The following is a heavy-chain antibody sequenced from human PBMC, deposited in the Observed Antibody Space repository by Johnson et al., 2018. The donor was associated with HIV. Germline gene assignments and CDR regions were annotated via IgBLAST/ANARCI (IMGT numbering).Heavy chain of an antibody. CDR3: VSVVRMPFSSDWKAFHI. J-gene: IGHJ3*02. Sequence: VQLVESGGGVERPGESLRLSCVGSGFMFDDYAMSWVRQVPGKGLEWVSGIDWTGANAGYADSVKGRFIISRDNAQNSLFLQMNSLRAGDTALYYCVSVVRMPFSSDWKAFHIWGQGTLVSVSS. D-gene: IGHD6-19*01. CDR2: IDWTGANA. V-gene: IGHV3-20*04. CDR1: GFMFDDYA.